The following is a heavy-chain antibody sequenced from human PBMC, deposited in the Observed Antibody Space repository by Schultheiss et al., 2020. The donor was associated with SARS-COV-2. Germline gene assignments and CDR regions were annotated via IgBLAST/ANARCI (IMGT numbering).Heavy chain of an antibody. V-gene: IGHV3-30-3*01. D-gene: IGHD4-11*01. Sequence: GGSLRLSCAASGFTFSRYAMHWVRQAPGKGLEWVAVMSYDGSNEYYADAVKGRFTISRDTAKNTLYLQMNSLRAEDTAVYYCARDDALYSNYRDYYYYYMDVWGKGTTVTVSS. CDR2: MSYDGSNE. CDR3: ARDDALYSNYRDYYYYYMDV. J-gene: IGHJ6*03. CDR1: GFTFSRYA.